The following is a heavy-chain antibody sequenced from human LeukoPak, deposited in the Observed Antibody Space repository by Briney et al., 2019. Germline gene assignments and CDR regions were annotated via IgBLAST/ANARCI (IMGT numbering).Heavy chain of an antibody. CDR3: ARDLVSGYDTPYYGMDV. J-gene: IGHJ6*02. V-gene: IGHV1-69*04. CDR1: VGTFSSYA. Sequence: GSSVKVSCKASVGTFSSYAISWVRQAPGQGLEWMGRIIPILGIANYAQKFQGRVTITADKSTSTAYMELSSLRSEDTAVYYCARDLVSGYDTPYYGMDVWGQGTTVTVSS. CDR2: IIPILGIA. D-gene: IGHD5-12*01.